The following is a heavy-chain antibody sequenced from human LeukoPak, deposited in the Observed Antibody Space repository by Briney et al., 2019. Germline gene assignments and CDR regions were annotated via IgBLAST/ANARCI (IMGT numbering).Heavy chain of an antibody. D-gene: IGHD3-22*01. Sequence: KPSETLSLTCAVYGGSFSGYYWSWIRQPPGKGLEWIGEINHSGSTNYNPSLKSRVTISVDTSKNQFSLKLSSETAADTAVYYCARGTESDSSGYYYGILDYWGQGTLVTVSS. CDR1: GGSFSGYY. V-gene: IGHV4-34*01. J-gene: IGHJ4*02. CDR2: INHSGST. CDR3: ARGTESDSSGYYYGILDY.